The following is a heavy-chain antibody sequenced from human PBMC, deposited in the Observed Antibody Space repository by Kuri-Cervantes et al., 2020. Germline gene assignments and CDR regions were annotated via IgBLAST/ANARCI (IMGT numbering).Heavy chain of an antibody. D-gene: IGHD1-20*01. CDR2: ISSDGSAK. CDR1: GFTFSSCG. J-gene: IGHJ3*02. V-gene: IGHV3-48*04. CDR3: AKDIGPLLITGTTSHAFDI. Sequence: GGSLRLSCVASGFTFSSCGINWVRQAPGKGLEWLSYISSDGSAKYYADSVKGRFTISRDNAKNSLYLQMNSLRAEDTALYYCAKDIGPLLITGTTSHAFDIWGQGTMVTVSS.